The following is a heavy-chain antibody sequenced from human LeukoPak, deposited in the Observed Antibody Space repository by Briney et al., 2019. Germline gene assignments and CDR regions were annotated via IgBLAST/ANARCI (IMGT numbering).Heavy chain of an antibody. CDR3: ARDNSVGDVAWWFDP. J-gene: IGHJ5*02. CDR2: ISAYNGNT. CDR1: GYTFTSYG. Sequence: ASVKVSCKASGYTFTSYGISWVRQAPGQGLEWRGWISAYNGNTNYAQKFQGRVTMTRDMSTTTDYMELSSLRSDDTAVYYCARDNSVGDVAWWFDPWGQGTLVTVSS. D-gene: IGHD1-26*01. V-gene: IGHV1-18*01.